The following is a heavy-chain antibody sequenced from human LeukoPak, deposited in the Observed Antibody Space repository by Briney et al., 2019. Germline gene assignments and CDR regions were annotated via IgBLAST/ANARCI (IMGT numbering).Heavy chain of an antibody. CDR1: GGSFSGYY. J-gene: IGHJ6*03. D-gene: IGHD3-3*01. CDR2: INHSGST. CDR3: ARGFFGSGYYRRAYYYYYMDV. Sequence: SETLSLTCAVYGGSFSGYYWSWIRQPPGKGLEWIGEINHSGSTNYNPSLKSRVTISVDTSKNQFSLKLSSVTAADTAVYYCARGFFGSGYYRRAYYYYYMDVWGKGTTVTVSS. V-gene: IGHV4-34*01.